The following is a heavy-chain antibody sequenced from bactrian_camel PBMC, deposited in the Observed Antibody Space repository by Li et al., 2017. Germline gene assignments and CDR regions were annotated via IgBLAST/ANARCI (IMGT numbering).Heavy chain of an antibody. CDR3: AADLWGWDFSE. CDR1: GFAFSKHY. D-gene: IGHD5*01. J-gene: IGHJ4*01. V-gene: IGHV3S6*01. CDR2: ISNDGSPT. Sequence: HVQLVESGGGLVQPGGSLRLSCAASGFAFSKHYMTWVRQAPGKGLEWVSSISNDGSPTFYADSLKGRFTISRDNAKNAVYLEMNSLESEDTALYYCAADLWGWDFSEWGQGTQVTVS.